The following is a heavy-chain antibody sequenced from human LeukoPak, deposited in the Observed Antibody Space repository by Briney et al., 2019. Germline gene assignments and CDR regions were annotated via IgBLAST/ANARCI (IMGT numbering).Heavy chain of an antibody. CDR1: GGSISSGGYY. D-gene: IGHD3-22*01. J-gene: IGHJ4*02. CDR3: ARAPSGRYYDSSGYWVY. Sequence: SQTLSLTCTVSGGSISSGGYYWSWIRQHPGKGLEWIGYIYYSGSTYYNPSLKSRVTISVDTSKNQFSLKLSSETAADTAVYYCARAPSGRYYDSSGYWVYWGQGTLVTVSS. CDR2: IYYSGST. V-gene: IGHV4-31*03.